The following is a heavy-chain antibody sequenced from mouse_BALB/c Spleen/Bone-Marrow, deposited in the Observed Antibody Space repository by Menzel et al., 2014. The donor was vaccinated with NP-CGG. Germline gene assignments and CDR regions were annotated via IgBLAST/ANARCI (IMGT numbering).Heavy chain of an antibody. V-gene: IGHV2-6-7*01. J-gene: IGHJ3*01. Sequence: VKLVESGPGLVAPSQSLSITCTVPGFSLTGYGVNWVRQPPGKGLEWLGMIWGDGSTDYNSALKSRLSISKDNSKSQVFLKMHSLQSDDTARYYCARRGDYGAWFAYWGQGTLVTVSA. CDR2: IWGDGST. D-gene: IGHD1-1*01. CDR1: GFSLTGYG. CDR3: ARRGDYGAWFAY.